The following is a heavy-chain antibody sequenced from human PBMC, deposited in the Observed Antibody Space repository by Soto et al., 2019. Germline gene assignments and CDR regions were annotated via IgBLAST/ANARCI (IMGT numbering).Heavy chain of an antibody. V-gene: IGHV3-23*01. D-gene: IGHD3-16*01. J-gene: IGHJ3*02. CDR3: AKESRRLPGGALDI. CDR1: GLLFSSYA. CDR2: ISGSDDTT. Sequence: GGSLRLSCAASGLLFSSYAMTWVRQAPGKGLEWVSSISGSDDTTYYADFVKGRFTISRDNSKKTLYLQIDSLRAEDTAIYFCAKESRRLPGGALDIWGRGTMVTVSS.